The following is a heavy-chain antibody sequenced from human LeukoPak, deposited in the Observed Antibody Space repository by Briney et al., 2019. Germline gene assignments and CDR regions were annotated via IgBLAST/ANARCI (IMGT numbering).Heavy chain of an antibody. Sequence: PSETLSLTCAVYGGSFSGYYWSWIRQPPGKGLEWIGEINHSGSTNYNPSLKSRVAISVDTSKNQFSLKLSSVTAADTAVYYCARGNWASFDYWGQGNLVTVSS. V-gene: IGHV4-34*01. J-gene: IGHJ4*02. CDR3: ARGNWASFDY. CDR2: INHSGST. CDR1: GGSFSGYY. D-gene: IGHD7-27*01.